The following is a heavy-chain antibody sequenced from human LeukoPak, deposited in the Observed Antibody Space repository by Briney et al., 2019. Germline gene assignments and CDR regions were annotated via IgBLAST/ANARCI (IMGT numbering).Heavy chain of an antibody. CDR1: GGSFSGYY. Sequence: SETLSLTCAVYGGSFSGYYWSWIRQPPGKGLEWIGEINHSGGTNYNPSLKSRVTISVDTSKNQFSLKLSSVTAADTAVYYCARSLAASRHYYYYGMDVWGQGTTVTVSS. D-gene: IGHD6-19*01. CDR2: INHSGGT. J-gene: IGHJ6*02. V-gene: IGHV4-34*01. CDR3: ARSLAASRHYYYYGMDV.